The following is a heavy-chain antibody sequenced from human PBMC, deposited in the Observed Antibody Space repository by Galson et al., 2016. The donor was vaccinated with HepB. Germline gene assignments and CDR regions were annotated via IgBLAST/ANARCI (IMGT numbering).Heavy chain of an antibody. CDR2: IWIDENKR. CDR1: GFSFSSYG. Sequence: SLRLSCAASGFSFSSYGMHWVRQAPGKGLEWVAVIWIDENKRYYGDSVKGRVSISRDNSKHTLYLQMNSLSAEDTAVYYCARDDEEKFMDVWGKGTTVTVSS. V-gene: IGHV3-33*01. CDR3: ARDDEEKFMDV. J-gene: IGHJ6*04.